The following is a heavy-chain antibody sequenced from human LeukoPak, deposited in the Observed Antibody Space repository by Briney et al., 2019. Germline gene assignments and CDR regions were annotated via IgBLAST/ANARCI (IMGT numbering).Heavy chain of an antibody. Sequence: PGGSLRLSCAASGFTFSNAWMSWVRQAPGKGLEWVAVISYDGSNKYYADSVKGRFTISRDNSKNTLYLQMNSLRAEDTAVYYCARDRPAGYSSSWYFDYWGQGTLVTVSS. CDR2: ISYDGSNK. V-gene: IGHV3-30-3*01. J-gene: IGHJ4*02. D-gene: IGHD6-13*01. CDR3: ARDRPAGYSSSWYFDY. CDR1: GFTFSNAW.